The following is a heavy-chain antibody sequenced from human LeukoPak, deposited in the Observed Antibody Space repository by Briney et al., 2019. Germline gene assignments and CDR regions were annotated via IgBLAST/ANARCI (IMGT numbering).Heavy chain of an antibody. CDR1: GYTFTSYG. J-gene: IGHJ3*02. CDR3: ARGPYSSGWPEGDAFDI. D-gene: IGHD6-19*01. Sequence: ASVKVSCKASGYTFTSYGISWVRQAPGQGLEWMGWISAYNGNTNYAQKLQGRDTMTTDTSTSTAYMELRSLRSDDTAVYYCARGPYSSGWPEGDAFDIWGQGTMVTVSS. V-gene: IGHV1-18*01. CDR2: ISAYNGNT.